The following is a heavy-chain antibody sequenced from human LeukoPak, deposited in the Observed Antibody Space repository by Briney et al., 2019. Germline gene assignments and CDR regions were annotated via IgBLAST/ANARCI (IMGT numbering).Heavy chain of an antibody. CDR2: INSDGSST. J-gene: IGHJ6*02. V-gene: IGHV3-74*01. Sequence: GGSLRLSCAASGFTFSSYWMHWVRQAPGKGLVWVSRINSDGSSTSYADSVKGRFTISRDNAKNTLYLQMNSLRAEDTAVYYCARDSEAPYYYYGMDVWGQGTTVTVSS. CDR3: ARDSEAPYYYYGMDV. CDR1: GFTFSSYW.